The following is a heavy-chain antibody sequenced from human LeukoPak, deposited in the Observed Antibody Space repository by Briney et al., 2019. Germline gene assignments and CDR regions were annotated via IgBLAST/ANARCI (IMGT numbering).Heavy chain of an antibody. Sequence: PSQTLSLTCTVSGGSISSGSYYWSWIRQPAGKGLEWIGRIYTSGSTNYNPSLKSRVTISVDTSKNQFSLKLSSVTAADTAVYYCARGSSSWYWDPFDYWGQGTLVTVSS. CDR1: GGSISSGSYY. CDR2: IYTSGST. J-gene: IGHJ4*02. CDR3: ARGSSSWYWDPFDY. D-gene: IGHD6-13*01. V-gene: IGHV4-61*02.